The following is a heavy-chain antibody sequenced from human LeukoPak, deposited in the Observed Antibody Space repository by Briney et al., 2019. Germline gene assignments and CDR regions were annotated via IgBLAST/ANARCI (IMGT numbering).Heavy chain of an antibody. J-gene: IGHJ4*02. D-gene: IGHD3-3*01. Sequence: SETLSLTCTVCAGSISSSSYYWGWIRQPPGKGLEWIGSIYYSGSTYYNPSLKSRVTISVDTSKNQFSLKLSSVTAADTAVYYCASQNFGVVIGYFDYWGQGTLVTVSS. CDR1: AGSISSSSYY. CDR3: ASQNFGVVIGYFDY. V-gene: IGHV4-39*01. CDR2: IYYSGST.